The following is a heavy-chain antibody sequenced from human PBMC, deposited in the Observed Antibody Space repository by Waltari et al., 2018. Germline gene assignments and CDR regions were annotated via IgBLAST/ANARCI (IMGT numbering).Heavy chain of an antibody. CDR2: INSDGTTT. CDR3: VRGTFDI. J-gene: IGHJ3*02. V-gene: IGHV3-74*01. CDR1: GFTFSTYN. Sequence: EVQLVESGGGLVQPGGSLRLSCAGSGFTFSTYNMHWVRQVPGKGLVWVSRINSDGTTTHYADPVKGRFTISRDNAKNTVYLQMNSLRAEDTAVYYCVRGTFDIWGQGTMVTVSS.